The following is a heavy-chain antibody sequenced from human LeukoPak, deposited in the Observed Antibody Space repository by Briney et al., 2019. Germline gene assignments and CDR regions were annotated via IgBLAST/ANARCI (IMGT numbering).Heavy chain of an antibody. V-gene: IGHV3-30-3*01. CDR2: ISSDGSKK. D-gene: IGHD3-9*01. CDR3: AKGIFTGYYYYGMDG. Sequence: GRSLRLSCAASGFTFSTYAMNWVRQAPGKGLEWVAVISSDGSKKYYADSVKGRFTISRDNSKNSLYLQMNSLRTEDTALYYFAKGIFTGYYYYGMDGWGQGTTVTVSS. J-gene: IGHJ6*02. CDR1: GFTFSTYA.